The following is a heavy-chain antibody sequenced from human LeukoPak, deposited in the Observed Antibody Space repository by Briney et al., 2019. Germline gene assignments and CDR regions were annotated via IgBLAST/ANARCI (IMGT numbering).Heavy chain of an antibody. J-gene: IGHJ2*01. CDR1: GFTLSDYY. Sequence: GGSLRLSCAASGFTLSDYYMTWVRQAPGKGLEWVSSITSSNNYIYYADSMKGRFTISRDNAKNSLYLQMNSLRAEDTAVYYCVTTWGAHYWYFDLWGRGALVTVSS. V-gene: IGHV3-21*01. CDR2: ITSSNNYI. CDR3: VTTWGAHYWYFDL. D-gene: IGHD1-26*01.